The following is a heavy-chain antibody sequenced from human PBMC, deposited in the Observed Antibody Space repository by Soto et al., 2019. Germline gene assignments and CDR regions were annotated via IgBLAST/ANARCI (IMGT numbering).Heavy chain of an antibody. J-gene: IGHJ6*02. CDR1: GFTFSSYG. Sequence: GVSLRLSCAASGFTFSSYGMHWVRQAPGKGLEWVAVISYDGSNKYYADSVKGRFTISRDNSKNTLYLQMNSLRAEDTAVYYCAKEVLSGDYVFDYYYYGMDVWGQGTTVTVSS. CDR2: ISYDGSNK. CDR3: AKEVLSGDYVFDYYYYGMDV. D-gene: IGHD4-17*01. V-gene: IGHV3-30*18.